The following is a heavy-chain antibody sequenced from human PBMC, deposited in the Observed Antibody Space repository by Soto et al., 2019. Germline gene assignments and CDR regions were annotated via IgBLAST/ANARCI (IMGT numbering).Heavy chain of an antibody. J-gene: IGHJ6*03. Sequence: GGSLRLSCAASGFTFIRYSMNWVRQAPGKGLEWVSSISSSSSYIYYADSVKGRFTISRDNAKNSLYLQMNSLRAEDTAVYYCARDEGQYQLLSSYYMDVWGKGTTVTVSS. CDR1: GFTFIRYS. CDR2: ISSSSSYI. V-gene: IGHV3-21*01. CDR3: ARDEGQYQLLSSYYMDV. D-gene: IGHD2-2*01.